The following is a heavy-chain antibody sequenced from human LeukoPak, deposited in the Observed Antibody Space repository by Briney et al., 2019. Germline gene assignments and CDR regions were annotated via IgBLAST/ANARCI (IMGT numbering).Heavy chain of an antibody. J-gene: IGHJ4*02. V-gene: IGHV3-74*01. CDR3: ARPYGDSNFDY. CDR1: GFTFSSYW. D-gene: IGHD4-17*01. Sequence: GGSLRLSCAASGFTFSSYWMHWVRQAPGKGLVWVSRINSDGSSTSYADSVKGRFTIFRDNAKNTLYLQMNSLRAEDTAVYYCARPYGDSNFDYWGQGTLVTVSS. CDR2: INSDGSST.